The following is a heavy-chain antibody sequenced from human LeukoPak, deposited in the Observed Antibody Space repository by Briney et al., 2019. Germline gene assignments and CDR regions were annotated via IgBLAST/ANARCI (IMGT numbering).Heavy chain of an antibody. CDR3: AARGADSSSRLFDY. J-gene: IGHJ4*02. D-gene: IGHD6-6*01. CDR2: INPNSGGT. V-gene: IGHV1-2*02. Sequence: ASVKVSCESSGYTFTGYFIHWVRQAPGQGLEWMGWINPNSGGTNYAQKFQGRVTMTRDTSISTAYMELSSLRSDDTAVYYCAARGADSSSRLFDYWGQGTLVTVSS. CDR1: GYTFTGYF.